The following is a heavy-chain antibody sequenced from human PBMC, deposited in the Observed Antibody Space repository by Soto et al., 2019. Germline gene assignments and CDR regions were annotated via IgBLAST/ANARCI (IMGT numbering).Heavy chain of an antibody. V-gene: IGHV3-23*01. J-gene: IGHJ4*02. CDR1: GFTFSSCA. CDR3: ARARYGYSYGSFDY. D-gene: IGHD5-18*01. CDR2: ISGGGGDT. Sequence: GGSLRLSCAASGFTFSSCAMSWVRQAPGKGLEWVSAISGGGGDTYHVDSVKGRFTISRDNSKNTLYLQMNSLRAEDTAVYYCARARYGYSYGSFDYWGQGTLVTVSS.